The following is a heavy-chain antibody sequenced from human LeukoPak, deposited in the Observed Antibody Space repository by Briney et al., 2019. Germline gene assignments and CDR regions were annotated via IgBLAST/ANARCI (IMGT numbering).Heavy chain of an antibody. Sequence: PGRSLRLSCAASGFNFSDYSMSWIRQAPGKGLEWVSYISTNSDYTNYADSVKGRFTISRDNAKISLFLQMNSLRAEDTAVYYCARARYYDNSGYFDYWGQGTLVTVSS. J-gene: IGHJ4*02. CDR2: ISTNSDYT. V-gene: IGHV3-11*05. CDR1: GFNFSDYS. D-gene: IGHD3-22*01. CDR3: ARARYYDNSGYFDY.